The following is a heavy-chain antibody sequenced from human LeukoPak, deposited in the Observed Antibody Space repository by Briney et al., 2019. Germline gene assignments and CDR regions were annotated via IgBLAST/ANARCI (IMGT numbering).Heavy chain of an antibody. V-gene: IGHV4-31*03. J-gene: IGHJ4*02. D-gene: IGHD4-17*01. CDR2: IYYSGST. Sequence: NPSETLSLTCTVSGGSVSSGGYYWSWIRQHPGKGLEWIGYIYYSGSTYYNPSLKSRVTISVDTSKNQFSLKLSSVTAADTAVYYCARAPYGDYGGYFDYWGQGTLVTVSS. CDR1: GGSVSSGGYY. CDR3: ARAPYGDYGGYFDY.